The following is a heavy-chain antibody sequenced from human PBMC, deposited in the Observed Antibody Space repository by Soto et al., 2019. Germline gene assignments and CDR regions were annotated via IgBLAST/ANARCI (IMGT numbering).Heavy chain of an antibody. V-gene: IGHV3-23*01. CDR2: ISGSGVST. J-gene: IGHJ4*02. CDR1: GFTFSSHA. D-gene: IGHD6-13*01. CDR3: AKDWGSSSWYYFDY. Sequence: GGSLRLSCTASGFTFSSHAMSWVRQAPGKGLEWVSAISGSGVSTYYADSVKGRFTISRDNSKNTLYLQMNSLRAEDTAVYYCAKDWGSSSWYYFDYWGQGTLVTVSS.